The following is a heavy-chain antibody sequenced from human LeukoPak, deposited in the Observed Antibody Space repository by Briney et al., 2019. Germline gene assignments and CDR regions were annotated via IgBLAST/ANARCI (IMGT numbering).Heavy chain of an antibody. CDR2: ISYSGGT. V-gene: IGHV4-59*08. D-gene: IGHD1-26*01. CDR3: ARHGGSYTFDY. Sequence: SETLSLTCTVSGGSISGYYWSWIRQPPGKGLEWIGFISYSGGTNYNPSLKGRVTISVDTSKNQFSLKLNSVTAADTAVYYCARHGGSYTFDYWGQGTLVTVSS. CDR1: GGSISGYY. J-gene: IGHJ4*02.